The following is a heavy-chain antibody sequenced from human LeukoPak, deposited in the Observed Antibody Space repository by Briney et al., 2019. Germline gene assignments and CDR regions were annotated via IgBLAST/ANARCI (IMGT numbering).Heavy chain of an antibody. V-gene: IGHV3-48*01. CDR1: GFAFSSYS. J-gene: IGHJ6*02. CDR2: IRSSSSTI. CDR3: ASTPGYDFWSGYYSESYHYGMDV. D-gene: IGHD3-3*01. Sequence: GGSLRLSCAASGFAFSSYSMNWVRQAPGKGLEWVSYIRSSSSTIYYADSVKGRFTISRDNAKNSLYLQMNSLRAEDTAVYYCASTPGYDFWSGYYSESYHYGMDVWGQGTTVTVSS.